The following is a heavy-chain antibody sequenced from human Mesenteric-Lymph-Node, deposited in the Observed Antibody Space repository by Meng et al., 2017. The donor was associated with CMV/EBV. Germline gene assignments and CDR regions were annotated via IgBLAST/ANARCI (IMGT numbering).Heavy chain of an antibody. CDR1: GFTVSRNY. Sequence: CAASGFTVSRNYMSWVRQAPGKGLEWVSVIYSGGSTYYADSVKGRFTISRDNSKNTLYLQMNSLRAEDTAVYYCARMGIYSPSSSFDYWGQGTLVTVSS. CDR2: IYSGGST. D-gene: IGHD5-12*01. CDR3: ARMGIYSPSSSFDY. V-gene: IGHV3-53*01. J-gene: IGHJ4*02.